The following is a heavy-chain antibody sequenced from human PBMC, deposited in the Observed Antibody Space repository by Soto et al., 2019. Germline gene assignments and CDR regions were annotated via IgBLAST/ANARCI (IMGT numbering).Heavy chain of an antibody. D-gene: IGHD6-13*01. V-gene: IGHV5-10-1*01. J-gene: IGHJ6*02. CDR3: ASSGIASQDRNYYYGMDV. CDR1: GYSFTSYW. Sequence: PGESLKISCKGSGYSFTSYWISWVRQMPGKGLEWMGRIDPSDSYTYYSPSFQGHVTISADKSISTAYLQWSSLKASDTAMYYCASSGIASQDRNYYYGMDVWGQGTTVTVSS. CDR2: IDPSDSYT.